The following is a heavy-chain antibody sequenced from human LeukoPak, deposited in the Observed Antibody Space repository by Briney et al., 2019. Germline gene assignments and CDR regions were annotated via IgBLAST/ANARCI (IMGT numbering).Heavy chain of an antibody. J-gene: IGHJ6*03. Sequence: SETLSLTCTVSGGSISSDNYYWGWIRQPPGKGLEWIGSIYHSGSTYYNPSLKSQFTISVDTSKNPFSLKLSSVTAADTAVYYCARADYSSTWSHDYYYMDVWGKGTTVTVSS. CDR1: GGSISSDNYY. D-gene: IGHD6-13*01. CDR3: ARADYSSTWSHDYYYMDV. CDR2: IYHSGST. V-gene: IGHV4-39*07.